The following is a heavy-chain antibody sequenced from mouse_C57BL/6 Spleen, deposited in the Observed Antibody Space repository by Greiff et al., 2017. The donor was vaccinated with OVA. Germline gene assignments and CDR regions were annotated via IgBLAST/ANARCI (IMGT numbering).Heavy chain of an antibody. V-gene: IGHV1-53*01. CDR3: SRRVTTVENFDV. D-gene: IGHD1-1*01. CDR2: INPSNGGT. Sequence: VQLQQPGTELVKPGASVKLSCTASGYTFTSYWMHWVKQRPGQGLEWIGNINPSNGGTNYNEKFTSKATLTVDKSSSTAYLQLSSLTSEYSAVDYCSRRVTTVENFDVWGTGTTVTVSS. J-gene: IGHJ1*03. CDR1: GYTFTSYW.